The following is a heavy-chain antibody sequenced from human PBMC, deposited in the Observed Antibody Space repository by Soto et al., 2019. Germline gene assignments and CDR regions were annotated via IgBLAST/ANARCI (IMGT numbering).Heavy chain of an antibody. CDR2: INYSGST. CDR1: GGSISRYY. V-gene: IGHV4-59*01. D-gene: IGHD3-22*01. CDR3: ERGAWDNSAYYFFDF. Sequence: SETLSLTCTVFGGSISRYYWSWIRQPPGKGLEWIGYINYSGSTNYNPSLKSRVTISLDTSKNQFTLKMRSVTAADTAVYYCERGAWDNSAYYFFDFWGQGIQVTVSS. J-gene: IGHJ4*02.